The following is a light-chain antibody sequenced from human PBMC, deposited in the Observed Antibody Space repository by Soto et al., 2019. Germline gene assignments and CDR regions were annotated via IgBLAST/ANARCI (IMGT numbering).Light chain of an antibody. CDR1: QSISGS. CDR3: QQYETYWWT. J-gene: IGKJ1*01. CDR2: KAS. Sequence: DIQMTQSPSALSASVGDRVTISCRASQSISGSLAWYQQKPGKAPKLLIYKASSLDSGVPSRFSGSGSGTEFPLTISSLQPDDFATYFCQQYETYWWTFGLGTRVEIK. V-gene: IGKV1-5*03.